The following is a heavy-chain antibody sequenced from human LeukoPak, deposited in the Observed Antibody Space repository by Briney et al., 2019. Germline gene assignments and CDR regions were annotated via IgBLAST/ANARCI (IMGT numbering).Heavy chain of an antibody. V-gene: IGHV3-7*01. J-gene: IGHJ4*02. CDR3: AREVWGPEY. CDR1: GFTFSSYA. CDR2: IKQDGSDK. Sequence: PGRSLRLSCAASGFTFSSYAMHWVRQAPGKGLEWVGNIKQDGSDKNYMDSVKGRFTISRDNTKNSEYLQMSSLRAEDTAVYYCAREVWGPEYWGQGTLVTVSS. D-gene: IGHD1-14*01.